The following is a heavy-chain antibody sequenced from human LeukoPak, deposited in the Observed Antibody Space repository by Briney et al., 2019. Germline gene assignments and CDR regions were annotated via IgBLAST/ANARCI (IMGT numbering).Heavy chain of an antibody. Sequence: ASVKVSCKASGYTFTGYYMHWVGLAAGQGLEWMGWINPNSGGTNYAQKFQGRVTMPRDTSISTAYMELSSLRSDDTAVYYCARANVLMVYASPFDYWGQGTLVPVSS. D-gene: IGHD2-8*01. CDR1: GYTFTGYY. J-gene: IGHJ4*02. CDR3: ARANVLMVYASPFDY. CDR2: INPNSGGT. V-gene: IGHV1-2*02.